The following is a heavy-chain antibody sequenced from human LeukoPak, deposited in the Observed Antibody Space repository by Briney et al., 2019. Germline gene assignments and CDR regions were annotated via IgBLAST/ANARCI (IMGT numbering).Heavy chain of an antibody. Sequence: GGSLRLSCAASGFTFSSYSMNWVRQAPGKGLEWVSSISSTGTYIYFADSVKGRFTISRDNAKNSLYLQMNSLRAEDTAVYYCATGYSSGWYREVVTVPPDYWGQGTLVTVSS. CDR3: ATGYSSGWYREVVTVPPDY. D-gene: IGHD6-19*01. CDR2: ISSTGTYI. V-gene: IGHV3-21*04. CDR1: GFTFSSYS. J-gene: IGHJ4*02.